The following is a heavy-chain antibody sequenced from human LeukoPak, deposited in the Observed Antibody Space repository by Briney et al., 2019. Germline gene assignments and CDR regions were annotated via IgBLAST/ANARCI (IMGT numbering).Heavy chain of an antibody. V-gene: IGHV4-38-2*02. CDR1: GYSISSGYY. Sequence: SETLSLTCTVSGYSISSGYYWGWIRQPPGRGLEWIASIYYRGSTHYNPSLASLKSRVTISGDTSKNQFSLKLSSVTAADTAVYYCARYREVGATVDYWGQGTLVTVSS. CDR3: ARYREVGATVDY. CDR2: IYYRGST. J-gene: IGHJ4*02. D-gene: IGHD1-26*01.